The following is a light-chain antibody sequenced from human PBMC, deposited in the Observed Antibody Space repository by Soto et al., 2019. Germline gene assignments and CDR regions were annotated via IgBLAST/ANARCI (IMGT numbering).Light chain of an antibody. J-gene: IGKJ4*01. CDR2: GAS. Sequence: EIVLTQSPDTLSLSPGERATLSCRASQSVSSSYLAWYQQKPGQAPRLLIYGASSRATGIPDRFSGSGSGTDFTLTISSLEPEDFAVYYCQQRSNWPLTFGGGTKV. CDR3: QQRSNWPLT. CDR1: QSVSSSY. V-gene: IGKV3D-20*02.